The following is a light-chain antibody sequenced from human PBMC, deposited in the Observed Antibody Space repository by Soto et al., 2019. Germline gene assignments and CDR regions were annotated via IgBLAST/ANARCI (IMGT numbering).Light chain of an antibody. V-gene: IGKV1-5*01. CDR1: QSINSW. CDR3: QQYTSYSWT. CDR2: DAS. Sequence: DIQMTQSPPTLSASVGDRVTITCRASQSINSWLAWYQQKPGKAPQILIYDASTLKSGVPSRFSASGSGTEFTLIISSLQPDDFATYYCQQYTSYSWTFGQGTKVEI. J-gene: IGKJ1*01.